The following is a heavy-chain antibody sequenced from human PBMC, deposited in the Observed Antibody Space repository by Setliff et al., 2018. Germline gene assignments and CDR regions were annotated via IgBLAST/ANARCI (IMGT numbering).Heavy chain of an antibody. CDR1: GGPFSGAS. J-gene: IGHJ4*02. V-gene: IGHV4-59*01. CDR2: VYYSGTA. D-gene: IGHD1-26*01. CDR3: AKGGTSRYFDF. Sequence: SETLSLTCTVSGGPFSGASIWSWIRQPPGKGLEFIGYVYYSGTAKYDPSLESRAIMSVDASKNQISLKLNSVTAADTAVYYCAKGGTSRYFDFWGQGALVTVSS.